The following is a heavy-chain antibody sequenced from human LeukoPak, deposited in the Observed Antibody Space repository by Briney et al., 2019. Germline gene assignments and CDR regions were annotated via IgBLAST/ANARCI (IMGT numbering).Heavy chain of an antibody. V-gene: IGHV3-7*04. CDR3: VRSRYCSVGRCYSDY. CDR1: GFTFSNYW. D-gene: IGHD2-15*01. J-gene: IGHJ4*02. Sequence: GGSLRLSCAASGFTFSNYWMNWVRQAPGKGLEWVANIKLDGSEKYYVDPVKGRFTISRDNAKNSLYLQMNSLRAEDTAVYYCVRSRYCSVGRCYSDYWGQGTLVTVSS. CDR2: IKLDGSEK.